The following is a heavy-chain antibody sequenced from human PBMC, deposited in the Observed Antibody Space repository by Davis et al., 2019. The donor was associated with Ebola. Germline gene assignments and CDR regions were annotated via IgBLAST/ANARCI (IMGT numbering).Heavy chain of an antibody. D-gene: IGHD6-19*01. V-gene: IGHV3-7*03. CDR1: GLTFGSFW. Sequence: GGSLRLSCAASGLTFGSFWMSWVRQAPGKGLEWVANIHRDGSETYYVDSVTGRFTVSRDNTKNSLYLQLNSLRADDTAVGFCARGVAVGWFYFDHWGQGTLVTVSS. J-gene: IGHJ4*02. CDR2: IHRDGSET. CDR3: ARGVAVGWFYFDH.